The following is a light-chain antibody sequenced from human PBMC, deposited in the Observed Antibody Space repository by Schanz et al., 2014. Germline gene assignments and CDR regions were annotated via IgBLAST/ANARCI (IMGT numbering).Light chain of an antibody. CDR2: GNS. CDR3: ASWDDNLSAWL. CDR1: SSNIGAGYD. V-gene: IGLV1-40*01. Sequence: QSVLTQPPSVSGAPGQRVTISCTGSSSNIGAGYDVHWYQQLPGTAPKLLIYGNSNRPSGVPDRFSASKSGTSASLAISGLQSEDDADYYCASWDDNLSAWLFGGGTKLTVL. J-gene: IGLJ3*02.